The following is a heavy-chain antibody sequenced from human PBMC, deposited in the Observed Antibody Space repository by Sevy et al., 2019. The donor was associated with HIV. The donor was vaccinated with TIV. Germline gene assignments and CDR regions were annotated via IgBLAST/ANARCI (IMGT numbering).Heavy chain of an antibody. CDR2: ISPNGATS. V-gene: IGHV3-23*01. D-gene: IGHD6-19*01. Sequence: GVSLRLSCEVSGFTFGYFAMSWVRQAPGKGLEWVSGISPNGATSHYAASVRGRFTISRDNSKNRMYLQMSSLRAEDTAQYYCAKDTSGWYDALDQWGQGTLVTISS. CDR3: AKDTSGWYDALDQ. CDR1: GFTFGYFA. J-gene: IGHJ4*02.